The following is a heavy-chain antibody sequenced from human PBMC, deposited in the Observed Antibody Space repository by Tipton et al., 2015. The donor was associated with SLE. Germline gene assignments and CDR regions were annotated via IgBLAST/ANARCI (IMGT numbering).Heavy chain of an antibody. Sequence: TLSLTCTVSGGSISSYYWSWIRQPPGKGLEWIGYIYYIGSTNYNPSLKSRVTISVDTSKNQFSLNLSSVTAADTAVYYCARGGQDIVVVVAVSFDYWGQGTLVTVSS. CDR3: ARGGQDIVVVVAVSFDY. J-gene: IGHJ4*02. V-gene: IGHV4-59*12. CDR1: GGSISSYY. D-gene: IGHD2-15*01. CDR2: IYYIGST.